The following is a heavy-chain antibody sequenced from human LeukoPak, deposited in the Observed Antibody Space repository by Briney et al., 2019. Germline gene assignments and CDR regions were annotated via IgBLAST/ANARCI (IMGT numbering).Heavy chain of an antibody. J-gene: IGHJ4*02. D-gene: IGHD6-13*01. Sequence: ASVKVPCKASGYTFTGYHIHGVRQAPGQGGEGMGRINPYSGDTNFAQKFQGRVTITRDRYINKDYMDMSRLTPDDTAAYFCARDQGTLTRSWYTGYWGQGTQVTVSS. V-gene: IGHV1-2*06. CDR2: INPYSGDT. CDR1: GYTFTGYH. CDR3: ARDQGTLTRSWYTGY.